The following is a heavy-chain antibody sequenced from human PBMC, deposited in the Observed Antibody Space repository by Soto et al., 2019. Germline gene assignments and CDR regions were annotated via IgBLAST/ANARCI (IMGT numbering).Heavy chain of an antibody. V-gene: IGHV1-69*12. Sequence: QVQLVQSGAEVKKPGSSVKVSCKASGGTFSSYAISWVRQAPGQGLEWMGGIIPIFGTANYAQKFQGRVTITAAESTGTAYMELSSLRSEDTAVYYCARSGIAAASFYYYGMDVWGQGTTVTVSS. CDR1: GGTFSSYA. D-gene: IGHD6-13*01. J-gene: IGHJ6*02. CDR3: ARSGIAAASFYYYGMDV. CDR2: IIPIFGTA.